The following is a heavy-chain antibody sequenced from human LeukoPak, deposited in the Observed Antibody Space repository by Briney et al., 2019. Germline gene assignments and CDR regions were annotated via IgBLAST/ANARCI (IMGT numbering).Heavy chain of an antibody. CDR3: AKASLDYDFWSGYSDY. CDR2: ISGSGGST. CDR1: GFTFSSYA. D-gene: IGHD3-3*01. J-gene: IGHJ4*02. V-gene: IGHV3-23*01. Sequence: PGGSLRLSCAASGFTFSSYAMSWVRQAPGKGLEWVSAISGSGGSTYYADSVKGRFTISRDNSKNTLYLQMNSLRAEDTAVYYRAKASLDYDFWSGYSDYWGQGTLVTVSS.